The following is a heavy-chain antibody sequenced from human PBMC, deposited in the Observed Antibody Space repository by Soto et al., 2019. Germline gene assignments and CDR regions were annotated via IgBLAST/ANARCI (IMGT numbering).Heavy chain of an antibody. CDR1: GGTFSSYT. Sequence: QVQLVQSGAEVKQPGSSVKVSCKASGGTFSSYTISWVRQAPGQGLEWMGRIIPILGIANYAQKFQGRVTITADKSTSTAYMELSSLRSEDTAVYYCARAHYYGSGSYPSNWFDPWGQGTLVTVSS. J-gene: IGHJ5*02. CDR2: IIPILGIA. D-gene: IGHD3-10*01. V-gene: IGHV1-69*02. CDR3: ARAHYYGSGSYPSNWFDP.